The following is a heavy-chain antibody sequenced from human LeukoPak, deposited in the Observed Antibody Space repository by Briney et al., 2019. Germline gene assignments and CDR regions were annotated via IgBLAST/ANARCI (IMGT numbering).Heavy chain of an antibody. CDR2: IKQDGSET. CDR1: GFTFSNYW. J-gene: IGHJ4*02. V-gene: IGHV3-7*01. D-gene: IGHD3-16*01. CDR3: ATKPVYVNY. Sequence: GGSLRLSCLFSGFTFSNYWMTWVRQAPGKGLEWVANIKQDGSETYYVDSVKGRFTISRANAKNSLYLQINNLRAEDTAVYYCATKPVYVNYWGQGTLVPVSS.